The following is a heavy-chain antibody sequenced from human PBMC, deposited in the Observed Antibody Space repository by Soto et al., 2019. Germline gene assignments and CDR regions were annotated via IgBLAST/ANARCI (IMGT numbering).Heavy chain of an antibody. D-gene: IGHD3-10*01. CDR1: GYTFTSYG. V-gene: IGHV1-18*01. Sequence: ASVKVSCKASGYTFTSYGISWVRQAPGQGLEWMGWISAYNGNTNYAQKLQGRVTMTTDTSTSTAYMGLRSLRSDDTAVYYCARGVLWFGERLYYFDYWGQGTLVTVSS. CDR3: ARGVLWFGERLYYFDY. CDR2: ISAYNGNT. J-gene: IGHJ4*02.